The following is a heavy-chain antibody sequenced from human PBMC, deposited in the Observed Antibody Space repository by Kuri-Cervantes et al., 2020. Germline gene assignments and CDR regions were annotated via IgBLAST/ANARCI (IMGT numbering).Heavy chain of an antibody. D-gene: IGHD6-6*01. CDR2: ISSSGSTI. J-gene: IGHJ4*02. CDR3: ATVGRSTRPGY. V-gene: IGHV3-11*04. Sequence: GESLKISCAASGFTFSDYYMSWIRQAPGKGLEWVSYISSSGSTIYYADSVKGRFTISRDNAKNSLYLQMSRLRGDDTAVYYCATVGRSTRPGYWGQGTLVTVSS. CDR1: GFTFSDYY.